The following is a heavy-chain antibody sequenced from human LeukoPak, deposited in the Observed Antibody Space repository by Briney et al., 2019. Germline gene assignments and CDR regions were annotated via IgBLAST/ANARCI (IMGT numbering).Heavy chain of an antibody. J-gene: IGHJ4*02. CDR1: GGSISSYY. CDR2: IYYSGST. CDR3: ARHWGSVWFGESPFDF. D-gene: IGHD3-10*01. Sequence: SETLSLTCTVSGGSISSYYWSWIRQPPGKGLEWIGYIYYSGSTNYNPSLKSRVTISVDTSKNQFSLKLSSVTAADTAVYYCARHWGSVWFGESPFDFWGQGTLVTVSS. V-gene: IGHV4-59*01.